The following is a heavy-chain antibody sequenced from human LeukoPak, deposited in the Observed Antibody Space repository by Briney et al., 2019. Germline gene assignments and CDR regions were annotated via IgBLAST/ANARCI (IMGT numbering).Heavy chain of an antibody. D-gene: IGHD3-10*01. V-gene: IGHV4-34*01. Sequence: PSETLSLTCAVYGGSFSGYYWSWIRQPPGKGLEWIGEINHSGSTNYYPSLKSRVTISVDTSKNQFSLKLSSVTAADTAVYYCASGANYYGSGSPSNWFDPWGQGTLVTVSS. CDR2: INHSGST. J-gene: IGHJ5*02. CDR1: GGSFSGYY. CDR3: ASGANYYGSGSPSNWFDP.